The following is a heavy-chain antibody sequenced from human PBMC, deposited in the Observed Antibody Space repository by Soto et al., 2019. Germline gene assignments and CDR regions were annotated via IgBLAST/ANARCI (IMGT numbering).Heavy chain of an antibody. J-gene: IGHJ4*02. Sequence: QLQLQESGPRLVKPSETLSLTCTVSAGSIGSSSYYWVWVRQPPGMGLQWIGTISYSGSTYYNPSLKSRVTLSVDTYKNQFSLKLTSVTAADTAVYYCARHLGNFYAHFHYWGRGTLVTVSS. CDR1: AGSIGSSSYY. CDR2: ISYSGST. V-gene: IGHV4-39*01. D-gene: IGHD1-26*01. CDR3: ARHLGNFYAHFHY.